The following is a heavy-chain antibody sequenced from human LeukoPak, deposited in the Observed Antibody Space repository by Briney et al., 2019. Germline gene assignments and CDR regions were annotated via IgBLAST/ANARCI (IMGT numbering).Heavy chain of an antibody. D-gene: IGHD3-22*01. V-gene: IGHV1-69*13. CDR1: GGTFSSYA. J-gene: IGHJ5*02. CDR2: IIPIFGTA. CDR3: ARDESPDYYDSGGSPGRFDP. Sequence: ASVKVSCEASGGTFSSYAVSWVRQAPGQGLEWMGGIIPIFGTANYAQKFQGRVTITADESTSTAYMELSSLRSEDTAVYYCARDESPDYYDSGGSPGRFDPWGQGTLVTVSS.